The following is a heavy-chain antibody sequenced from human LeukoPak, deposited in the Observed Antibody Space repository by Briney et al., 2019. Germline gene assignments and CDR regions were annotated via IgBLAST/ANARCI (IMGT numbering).Heavy chain of an antibody. CDR1: GYSISSGYY. Sequence: SETLSLTFTVSGYSISSGYYWGWIRQPPGKGLEWIGSIYHSGSTYYNPSLKSRVTISVDTSKNQFSLKLSSVTAADTAVYYCAVSPAAIDYWGQGTLVTVSS. CDR2: IYHSGST. V-gene: IGHV4-38-2*02. D-gene: IGHD2-2*01. J-gene: IGHJ4*02. CDR3: AVSPAAIDY.